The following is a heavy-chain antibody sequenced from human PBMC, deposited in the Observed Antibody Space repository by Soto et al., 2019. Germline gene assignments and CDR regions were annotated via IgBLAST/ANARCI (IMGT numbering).Heavy chain of an antibody. V-gene: IGHV3-11*01. CDR3: ASGSWTEYFQH. D-gene: IGHD6-13*01. CDR2: ISSSGSTI. CDR1: GFTFSDYY. J-gene: IGHJ1*01. Sequence: GGSLRLFCAASGFTFSDYYMGWIRQAPGKGLEWVSYISSSGSTIYYADSVKGRFTISRDNAKNSLYLQMNSLRAEDTAVYYCASGSWTEYFQHWGQGTLVTVSS.